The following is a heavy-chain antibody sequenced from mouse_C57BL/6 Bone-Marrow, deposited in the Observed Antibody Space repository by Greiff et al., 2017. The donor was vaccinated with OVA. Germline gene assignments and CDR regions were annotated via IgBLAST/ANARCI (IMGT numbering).Heavy chain of an antibody. J-gene: IGHJ2*01. CDR3: ARNNYGSSYVSY. V-gene: IGHV1-50*01. D-gene: IGHD1-1*01. CDR2: IDPSDSYT. CDR1: GYTFTSYW. Sequence: QVQLQQPGAELVKPGASVKLSCKASGYTFTSYWMQWVKQRPGQGLEWIGEIDPSDSYTNYNQKFKGKATLTVDTSSSTAYMQLSSLTSEDSAVYYCARNNYGSSYVSYWGQGATLTVSS.